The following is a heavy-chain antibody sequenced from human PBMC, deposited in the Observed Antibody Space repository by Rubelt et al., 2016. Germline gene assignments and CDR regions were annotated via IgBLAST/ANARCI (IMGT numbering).Heavy chain of an antibody. D-gene: IGHD6-13*01. V-gene: IGHV7-4-1*02. Sequence: QGHLVQSGSELKKSGDSVKISCKASGYTFTSYAMNWVRQAPGQGLEWMGWINTNTGNPTVSQGFTGRFVFALDTSVSTAYLQISSLKAEDTAVYYCASSSWYRSLDYWGQGTLVTVSS. CDR1: GYTFTSYA. CDR2: INTNTGNP. J-gene: IGHJ4*02. CDR3: ASSSWYRSLDY.